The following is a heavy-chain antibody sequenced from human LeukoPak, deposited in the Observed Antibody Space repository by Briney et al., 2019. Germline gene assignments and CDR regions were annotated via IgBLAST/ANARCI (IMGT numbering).Heavy chain of an antibody. D-gene: IGHD2-21*02. V-gene: IGHV4-39*07. CDR3: ARVTVGYCGGDCYSRYFDY. CDR2: IYYSGST. CDR1: GWSISSSSNY. Sequence: PSETLSLTCTVSGWSISSSSNYWGWIRQPPGKGLEWIGSIYYSGSTYYNPSLKSRVTISVDTSKNQFSLKLSSVTAADTAVYYCARVTVGYCGGDCYSRYFDYWGQGTLVTVSS. J-gene: IGHJ4*02.